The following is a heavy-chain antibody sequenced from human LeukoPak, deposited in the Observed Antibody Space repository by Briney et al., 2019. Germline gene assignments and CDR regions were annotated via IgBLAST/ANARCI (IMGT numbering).Heavy chain of an antibody. CDR3: AARGYRNGPFDY. J-gene: IGHJ4*02. CDR2: ISTTGDNT. Sequence: GESLKISCAASGFTFSSYAMNWVRQSPGKGLQWVTAISTTGDNTYYADSVKGRFTVSRDNSRNTLYLQMSSLRAEDTAVYYCAARGYRNGPFDYWGQGTLVTVSS. D-gene: IGHD5-18*01. CDR1: GFTFSSYA. V-gene: IGHV3-23*01.